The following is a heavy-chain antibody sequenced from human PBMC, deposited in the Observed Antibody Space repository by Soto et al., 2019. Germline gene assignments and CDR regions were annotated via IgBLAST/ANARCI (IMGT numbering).Heavy chain of an antibody. CDR2: IYYSGST. J-gene: IGHJ4*02. CDR1: GGSIGGYD. Sequence: PSETLSLTGTVSGGSIGGYDWSGIGQPPGKGLDWIGYIYYSGSTNYNPSLKSRVTISVDTSKNQFSLKLSSVTAADTAVYYCARLVYDSSGYRPGWGQGTRVTVS. V-gene: IGHV4-59*01. D-gene: IGHD3-22*01. CDR3: ARLVYDSSGYRPG.